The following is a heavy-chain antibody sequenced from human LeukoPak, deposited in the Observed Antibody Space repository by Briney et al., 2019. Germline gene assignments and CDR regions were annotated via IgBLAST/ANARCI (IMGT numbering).Heavy chain of an antibody. D-gene: IGHD5-24*01. CDR3: ARDAETSLAN. Sequence: PGGSLRLSCAASGFAVSSKYMNWVRQAPRERLEWVTVIYLDGRADYADSVKGRVTISSDNSENTVYLQMNSLKDEDTAVYYCARDAETSLANWGQGTLVTVSP. V-gene: IGHV3-66*01. J-gene: IGHJ4*02. CDR1: GFAVSSKY. CDR2: IYLDGRA.